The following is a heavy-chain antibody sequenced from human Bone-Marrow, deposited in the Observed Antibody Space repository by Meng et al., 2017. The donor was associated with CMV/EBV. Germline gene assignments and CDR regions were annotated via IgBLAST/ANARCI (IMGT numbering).Heavy chain of an antibody. J-gene: IGHJ6*02. Sequence: SVKVSCKASGGTFSSYAISWVRQAPGQGLEWMGGIIPIFGTANYAQKFQGRVTITTDESTSTVYMELSSLRSEDTAVYYCARGITMVRGNYYYGMDVWGQGTTVTVSS. CDR2: IIPIFGTA. D-gene: IGHD3-10*01. CDR1: GGTFSSYA. CDR3: ARGITMVRGNYYYGMDV. V-gene: IGHV1-69*05.